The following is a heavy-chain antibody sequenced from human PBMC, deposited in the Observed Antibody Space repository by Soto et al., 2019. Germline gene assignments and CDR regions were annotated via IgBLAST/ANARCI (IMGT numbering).Heavy chain of an antibody. J-gene: IGHJ4*02. CDR3: ATGRQMGY. CDR2: MSGSGDSI. D-gene: IGHD7-27*01. CDR1: GFTFSNYA. V-gene: IGHV3-23*01. Sequence: DVQVLESGGDVVQPGESLKLSSAASGFTFSNYAMTWVRQAPGKGLEWVSTMSGSGDSIYYADSVKGRFTISRDNSKNTLYLQMNSLRADDWAVYYCATGRQMGYWGQGTLVIVSS.